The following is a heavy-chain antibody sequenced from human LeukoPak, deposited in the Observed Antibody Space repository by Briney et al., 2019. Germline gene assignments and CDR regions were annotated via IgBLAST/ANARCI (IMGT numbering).Heavy chain of an antibody. D-gene: IGHD6-19*01. CDR1: GFTFSSYA. V-gene: IGHV3-30-3*01. CDR2: ISYDGSNK. CDR3: ARVAVAVAGTNFDP. Sequence: SGGSLRLSCAASGFTFSSYAMHWVRQAPGKGLEWVAVISYDGSNKYYADSVKGRFTISRDNSKNTLYLQMNSLRAEDTAVYYCARVAVAVAGTNFDPWGQGTLVTVSS. J-gene: IGHJ5*02.